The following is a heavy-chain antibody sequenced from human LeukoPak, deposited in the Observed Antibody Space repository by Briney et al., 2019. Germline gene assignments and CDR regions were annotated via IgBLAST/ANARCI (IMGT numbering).Heavy chain of an antibody. D-gene: IGHD2-2*01. CDR2: INRSGST. V-gene: IGHV4-34*01. CDR3: AVRPGYCSSTSCVDWFDP. J-gene: IGHJ5*02. CDR1: GGSFSGYY. Sequence: PSETLSLTCAVYGGSFSGYYWSWIRQPPGKGLEWIGEINRSGSTNYNPSLKSRVTISVDTSKNQFSLKLSSVTAADTAVYYCAVRPGYCSSTSCVDWFDPWGQGTLVTVSS.